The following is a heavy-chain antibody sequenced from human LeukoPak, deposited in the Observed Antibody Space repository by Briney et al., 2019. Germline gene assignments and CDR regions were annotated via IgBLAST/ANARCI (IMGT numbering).Heavy chain of an antibody. Sequence: QAGGSLRLSCAASGFTFSSYWMHWVRQAPGKGLVWVSRINSDGSTTNYADSVKGRFTISRDSSKNTVYLQMNSLRDEDTAVYYCARGQQLAGTAFDYWGQGTLVTVSS. V-gene: IGHV3-74*01. CDR2: INSDGSTT. J-gene: IGHJ4*02. CDR3: ARGQQLAGTAFDY. D-gene: IGHD6-13*01. CDR1: GFTFSSYW.